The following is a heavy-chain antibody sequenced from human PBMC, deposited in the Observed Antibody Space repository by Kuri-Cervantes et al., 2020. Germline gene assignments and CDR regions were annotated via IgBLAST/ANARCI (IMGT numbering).Heavy chain of an antibody. J-gene: IGHJ6*02. D-gene: IGHD6-13*01. Sequence: GESLKISCAASGFTFSSYSMNWVRQAPGKGLEWVSSISSSSSYINYADSVKGRFTISRDNAKNSMYLQMNSLRAEDTAVYYCAREQGYEGITTYYFYVMDVWGQGTTVTVSS. CDR1: GFTFSSYS. CDR2: ISSSSSYI. CDR3: AREQGYEGITTYYFYVMDV. V-gene: IGHV3-21*01.